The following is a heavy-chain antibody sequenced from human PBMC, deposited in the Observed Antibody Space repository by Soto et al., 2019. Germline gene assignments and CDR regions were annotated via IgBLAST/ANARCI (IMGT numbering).Heavy chain of an antibody. CDR2: ISESNSRTSI. Sequence: EVQLVESGGGLVQPGGSLRLTCGVSGFTFSSYSMNWVRQAPGKGLEWVSLISESNSRTSIYYADSVRGRFTISRDDAKNSLYLQMNSLRTEDTAVYYCARDMALAADYWGQGTLVTVSS. CDR3: ARDMALAADY. CDR1: GFTFSSYS. J-gene: IGHJ4*02. D-gene: IGHD6-13*01. V-gene: IGHV3-48*01.